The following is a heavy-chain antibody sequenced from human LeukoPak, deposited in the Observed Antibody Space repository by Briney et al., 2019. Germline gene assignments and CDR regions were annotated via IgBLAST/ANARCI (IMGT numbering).Heavy chain of an antibody. CDR2: ISGYNDNA. CDR1: GYTFTSYG. D-gene: IGHD4/OR15-4a*01. CDR3: VRDLGFGALDY. V-gene: IGHV1-18*01. J-gene: IGHJ4*02. Sequence: ASVKVSCKASGYTFTSYGISWVRQAPGQGLEWMGWISGYNDNAKYAQKVLGRDTMTTDTFTSTAYMEVRSLRSDDTAVYYCVRDLGFGALDYWGQGTLVIVSS.